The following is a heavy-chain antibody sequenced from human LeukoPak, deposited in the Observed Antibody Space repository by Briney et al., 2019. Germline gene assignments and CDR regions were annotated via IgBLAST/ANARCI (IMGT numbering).Heavy chain of an antibody. V-gene: IGHV3-66*01. CDR1: GSTVSSNF. CDR3: AYFDWRLRFDY. Sequence: GGSLRLSCAASGSTVSSNFMSWVRQAPGKGLEWVSVIYGGDRTYYADSVKGRFTISRDNAKNTLHLQMSSLTAEDTAVYYCAYFDWRLRFDYWGQGTLVTVSS. CDR2: IYGGDRT. J-gene: IGHJ4*02. D-gene: IGHD3-9*01.